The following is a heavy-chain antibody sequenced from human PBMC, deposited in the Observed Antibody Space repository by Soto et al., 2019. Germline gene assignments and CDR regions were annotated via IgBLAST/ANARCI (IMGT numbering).Heavy chain of an antibody. CDR3: ARDYDILTGYYMDLYYYYGMDV. J-gene: IGHJ6*02. CDR1: GYTFAHYA. V-gene: IGHV1-18*01. Sequence: ASVKVSCKASGYTFAHYALHWVRQAPGQGLEWMGWISAYNGNTNYAQKLQGRVTMTTDTSTSTAYMELRSLRSDDTAVYYCARDYDILTGYYMDLYYYYGMDVWGQGTTVTVSS. CDR2: ISAYNGNT. D-gene: IGHD3-9*01.